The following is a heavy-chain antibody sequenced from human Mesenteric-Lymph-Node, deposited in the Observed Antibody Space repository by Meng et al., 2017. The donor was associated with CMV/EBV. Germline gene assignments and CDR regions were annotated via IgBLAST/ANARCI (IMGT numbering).Heavy chain of an antibody. J-gene: IGHJ4*02. CDR3: ALGYTFGGVIVGRIDY. CDR1: GGSFSSSSYY. V-gene: IGHV4-39*07. D-gene: IGHD3-16*02. CDR2: IFYSGST. Sequence: GSLRLSCIVSGGSFSSSSYYWGWIRQPPGKGLEWVGSIFYSGSTYYNPSVKSRVTISVDTSNNQFSLKLSSVTTADTAVYYCALGYTFGGVIVGRIDYWGQGTMVTVSS.